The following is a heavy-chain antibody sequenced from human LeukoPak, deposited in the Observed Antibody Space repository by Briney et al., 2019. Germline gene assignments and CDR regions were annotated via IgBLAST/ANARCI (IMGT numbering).Heavy chain of an antibody. CDR1: GGSISSYY. Sequence: PSETLSLTCTVSGGSISSYYWSWIRQPPGKGLEWIGDIYYSGSTNYNPSLKSRVTISVDTSKNQFSLKLSSVTAADTAVYYCARASRRDGSPIDYWGQGTLVTVSS. D-gene: IGHD5-24*01. V-gene: IGHV4-59*01. CDR3: ARASRRDGSPIDY. J-gene: IGHJ4*02. CDR2: IYYSGST.